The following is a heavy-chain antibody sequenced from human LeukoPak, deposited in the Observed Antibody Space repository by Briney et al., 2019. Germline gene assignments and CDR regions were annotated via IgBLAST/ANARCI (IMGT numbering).Heavy chain of an antibody. Sequence: GGSLRLSCAASGFTFSSYSMNWVRQAPGKGLEWVSSINSSSIYIYYADSVKGRFTISRDNAKNSLYLQMNSLRAEDTAVYYCATDSGYLLRCGDWGQGTLVTVSS. V-gene: IGHV3-21*01. CDR1: GFTFSSYS. D-gene: IGHD5-12*01. CDR2: INSSSIYI. J-gene: IGHJ4*02. CDR3: ATDSGYLLRCGD.